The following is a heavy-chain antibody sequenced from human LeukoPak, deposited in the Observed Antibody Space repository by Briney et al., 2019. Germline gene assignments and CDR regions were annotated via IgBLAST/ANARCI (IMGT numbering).Heavy chain of an antibody. Sequence: SQTLSLTCAISGDSVSSNSAAWNWIRQSPSRGLEWLGRTYYRSKWYNDYAVSVKSRITINPDTSKYQFSLQLNSVTAADTAVYYCARLGGLTYSYGWYFDLWGRGTLVTVSS. J-gene: IGHJ2*01. CDR2: TYYRSKWYN. CDR1: GDSVSSNSAA. CDR3: ARLGGLTYSYGWYFDL. V-gene: IGHV6-1*01. D-gene: IGHD3/OR15-3a*01.